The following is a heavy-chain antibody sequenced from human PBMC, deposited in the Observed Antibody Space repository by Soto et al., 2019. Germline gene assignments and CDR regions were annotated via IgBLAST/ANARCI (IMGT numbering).Heavy chain of an antibody. J-gene: IGHJ5*02. V-gene: IGHV1-18*04. CDR1: GYTFTSYG. D-gene: IGHD3-3*01. CDR3: ARPIPYYDFWSGYYTTEYNWFDP. Sequence: ASVKVSCKASGYTFTSYGISWVRQAPGQGLEWMGWISAYNGNTNYAQKLQGRVTMTTDTSTSTAYMELRSLRSDDTAAYYCARPIPYYDFWSGYYTTEYNWFDPWGQGTLVTVSS. CDR2: ISAYNGNT.